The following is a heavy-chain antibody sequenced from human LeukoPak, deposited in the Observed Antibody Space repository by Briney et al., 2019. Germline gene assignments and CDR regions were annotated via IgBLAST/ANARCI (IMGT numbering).Heavy chain of an antibody. CDR3: AKVAGRDGSGYYTGYYYYMDV. Sequence: GGSLRLSCAASGFTFSSYAMRGVRQSPGKGLEGVSAFSGSGGSTYYADSVRGRFTISRDNSKNTLYLQMNSLRAEDTAVYYCAKVAGRDGSGYYTGYYYYMDVWGKGTTVTVSS. V-gene: IGHV3-23*01. J-gene: IGHJ6*03. CDR2: FSGSGGST. CDR1: GFTFSSYA. D-gene: IGHD3-3*01.